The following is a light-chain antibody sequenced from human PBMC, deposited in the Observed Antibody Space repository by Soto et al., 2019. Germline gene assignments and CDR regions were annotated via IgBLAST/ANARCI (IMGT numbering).Light chain of an antibody. J-gene: IGLJ1*01. CDR1: SSDVGRYNR. Sequence: QSALTQPRSVSGSPGQSVTISCAGTSSDVGRYNRVSWYQQHPGKAPKVLIYDVSQRPSGVPDRFSGSKSGNTASLTISGLRAEDEADYYCCSYAGSYTVYVFGTGTKLTVL. CDR3: CSYAGSYTVYV. CDR2: DVS. V-gene: IGLV2-11*01.